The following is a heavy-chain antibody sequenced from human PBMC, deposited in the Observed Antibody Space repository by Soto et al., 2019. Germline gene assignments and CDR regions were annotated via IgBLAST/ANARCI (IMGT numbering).Heavy chain of an antibody. CDR2: IIPILGIA. CDR1: GGTFSSYT. Sequence: SVKVSCKASGGTFSSYTISWVRQAPGQGLEWMGRIIPILGIANYAQKFQGRVTITADKSTSTAYLQWSSLKASDTAVYYCARTYGSGSYAFDIWGQGTMVTVSS. D-gene: IGHD3-10*01. CDR3: ARTYGSGSYAFDI. V-gene: IGHV1-69*02. J-gene: IGHJ3*02.